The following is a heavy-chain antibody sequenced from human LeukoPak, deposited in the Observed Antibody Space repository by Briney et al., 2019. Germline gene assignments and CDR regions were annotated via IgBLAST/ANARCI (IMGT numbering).Heavy chain of an antibody. V-gene: IGHV3-11*01. CDR2: ISSSGSTI. CDR1: GFTFSDYY. Sequence: GGSLRLSCAASGFTFSDYYMSWIRQAPGKGLEWVSYISSSGSTIYYADSVKGRFTISRDNPKNTLYLQMNSLRAEDTAVYFCAKRGVVIRVVLVGFHKEAYYFDSWGQGALVTVSS. J-gene: IGHJ4*02. D-gene: IGHD3-10*01. CDR3: AKRGVVIRVVLVGFHKEAYYFDS.